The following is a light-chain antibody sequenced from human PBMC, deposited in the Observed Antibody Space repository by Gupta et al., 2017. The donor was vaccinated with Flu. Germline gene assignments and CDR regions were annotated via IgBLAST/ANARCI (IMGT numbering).Light chain of an antibody. CDR2: GAS. V-gene: IGKV1-39*01. Sequence: IQMIQPPSSLSASVGDSVTITCRARQIISSYLNWYQQKPGQAPKLLIYGASDLHSGVPSRFSGSGYGTDFTLTISRLHPEDFATYYCQQRNSTQHTFGQGTKLEIK. CDR3: QQRNSTQHT. CDR1: QIISSY. J-gene: IGKJ2*01.